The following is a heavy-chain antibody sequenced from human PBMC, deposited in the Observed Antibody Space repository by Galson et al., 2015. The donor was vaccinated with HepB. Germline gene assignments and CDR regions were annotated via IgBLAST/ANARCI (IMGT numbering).Heavy chain of an antibody. V-gene: IGHV3-30*18. Sequence: SLRLSCAASGFTFSSYGMHWVRQAPGKGLEWVAIISHDGSDKFYADSVRGRLSISRDNTANALFLVMNNLRGDDTGVYYCAKDRWTRRVALGGSDYWGPGTVVTASS. CDR2: ISHDGSDK. CDR1: GFTFSSYG. D-gene: IGHD6-19*01. CDR3: AKDRWTRRVALGGSDY. J-gene: IGHJ4*02.